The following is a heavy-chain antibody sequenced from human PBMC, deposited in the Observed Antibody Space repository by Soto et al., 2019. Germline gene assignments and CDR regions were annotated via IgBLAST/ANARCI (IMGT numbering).Heavy chain of an antibody. CDR2: ISDDGGKN. CDR1: GFTFSTYG. D-gene: IGHD3-22*01. Sequence: XGSLRLSCPVSGFTFSTYGMHWVRQAPGKGLEWVAFISDDGGKNYYIDSVTGRFIISRDNSKNTLYLQMNRLRSEDTAVYYCAKDNMGVVAVDQHKNMDVWGQGTTVTVSS. V-gene: IGHV3-30*18. CDR3: AKDNMGVVAVDQHKNMDV. J-gene: IGHJ6*02.